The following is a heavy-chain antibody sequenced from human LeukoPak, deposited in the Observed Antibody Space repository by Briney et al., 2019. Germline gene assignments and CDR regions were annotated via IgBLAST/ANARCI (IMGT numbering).Heavy chain of an antibody. D-gene: IGHD6-19*01. Sequence: GGSLRLSCAASGFTFSSYAMSWVRQAPGKGLEWVSYISSSSSVIYYADSVKGRFTISRDNAKNSLYLQMNSLRDEDTALYYCARDGGAVAGTLSATHWGQGTLVTVSS. CDR3: ARDGGAVAGTLSATH. V-gene: IGHV3-48*02. CDR1: GFTFSSYA. CDR2: ISSSSSVI. J-gene: IGHJ4*02.